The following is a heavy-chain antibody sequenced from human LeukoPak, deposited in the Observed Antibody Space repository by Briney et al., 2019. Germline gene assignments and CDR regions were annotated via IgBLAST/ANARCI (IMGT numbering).Heavy chain of an antibody. D-gene: IGHD3-22*01. CDR2: INAGNGNT. J-gene: IGHJ4*02. CDR1: GYTFTSYA. CDR3: ARDLGYYDSSPGGY. Sequence: ASVKVSCKASGYTFTSYAMHWVRQAPGQRLEWMGCINAGNGNTKYSQKFQGRVTITRDTSASTAYMELSSLRSEDTAVYYCARDLGYYDSSPGGYWGQGTLVTVSS. V-gene: IGHV1-3*01.